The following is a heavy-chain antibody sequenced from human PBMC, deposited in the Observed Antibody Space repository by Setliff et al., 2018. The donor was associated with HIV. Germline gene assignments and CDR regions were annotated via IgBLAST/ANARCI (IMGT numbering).Heavy chain of an antibody. CDR2: IYSTGDT. V-gene: IGHV4-4*07. J-gene: IGHJ4*02. Sequence: LSLTCSVSGGSISNFYWSWIRQPPGKGLERVGHIYSTGDTNYNPSLKSRVTLSADTSKNQLSLSLTSVTAADTAVYYCARVRLTMIMMVDYFDQWGQGTLVTVSS. CDR1: GGSISNFY. D-gene: IGHD3-22*01. CDR3: ARVRLTMIMMVDYFDQ.